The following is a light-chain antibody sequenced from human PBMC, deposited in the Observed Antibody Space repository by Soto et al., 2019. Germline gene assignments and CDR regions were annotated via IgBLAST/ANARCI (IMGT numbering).Light chain of an antibody. Sequence: QSALTQPASVSGSPGQSITISCTGTSSDVGGYNYVSWYQQHPGKAPKLMIYEVSNRPSGVSNRSSGSKSGNTASLTISGLQAEDEADYYCSSDTSSTFYVFGTGTKGTVL. CDR1: SSDVGGYNY. CDR2: EVS. CDR3: SSDTSSTFYV. J-gene: IGLJ1*01. V-gene: IGLV2-14*01.